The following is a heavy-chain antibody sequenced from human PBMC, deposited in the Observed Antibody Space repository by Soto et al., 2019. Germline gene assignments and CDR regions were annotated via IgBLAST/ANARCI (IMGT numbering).Heavy chain of an antibody. CDR2: IYYSAST. J-gene: IGHJ4*02. D-gene: IGHD3-16*01. CDR3: ARAWGGYFDY. V-gene: IGHV4-31*03. CDR1: GGSISSGGYY. Sequence: QVQLQESGPGLVRPSQTLSLTCTVSGGSISSGGYYWSWIRQHPGKGLEWTGYIYYSASTYYNPSLKSRVTTSVDTSKSQFSLRLSSVTAAATAVYYCARAWGGYFDYWGQGTLVTVSS.